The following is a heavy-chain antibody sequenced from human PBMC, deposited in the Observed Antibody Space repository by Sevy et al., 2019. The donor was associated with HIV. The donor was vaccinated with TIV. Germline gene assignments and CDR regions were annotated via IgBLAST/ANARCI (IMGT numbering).Heavy chain of an antibody. V-gene: IGHV1-2*06. CDR1: GYIFSDYN. J-gene: IGHJ3*02. Sequence: ASVKVSCKTTGYIFSDYNMHWVRQAPEQGLEWMALINPNSGVTIYAQKFRGRVSLTRDTSMSTAYMELSALTSDDTAVYYCVREDINAPRTLLSFDIWGQGTMVTVSS. D-gene: IGHD3-3*01. CDR3: VREDINAPRTLLSFDI. CDR2: INPNSGVT.